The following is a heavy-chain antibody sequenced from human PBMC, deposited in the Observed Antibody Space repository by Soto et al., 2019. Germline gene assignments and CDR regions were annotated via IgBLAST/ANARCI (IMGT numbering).Heavy chain of an antibody. J-gene: IGHJ3*01. CDR2: ISYDGSDK. V-gene: IGHV3-30-3*01. Sequence: QVQLVESGGGVVQPGRSLRLSCAASGFTFSSYAMHWVSQAPGKGLEWVAVISYDGSDKYDADSVKGRFTISRDNSKNTLDLQMNSLRAEDKAAYYCARSIVVVTATYAFDVWGQGTMVTVSS. CDR1: GFTFSSYA. D-gene: IGHD2-21*02. CDR3: ARSIVVVTATYAFDV.